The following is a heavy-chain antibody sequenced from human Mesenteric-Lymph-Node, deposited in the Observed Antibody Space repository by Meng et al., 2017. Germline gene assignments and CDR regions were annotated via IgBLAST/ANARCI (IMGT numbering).Heavy chain of an antibody. Sequence: SETLSLTCTVSGGSISSGGYYWSWIRQHPGKGLEWIGYIYYSGSTNYNPSLKSRVTISVDTSKNQFSLKLSSVTAADTAVYYCARQGPGKYCSSTSCYRSTLENYYYYGMDVWGQGTTVTVSS. D-gene: IGHD2-2*01. V-gene: IGHV4-31*03. CDR2: IYYSGST. CDR1: GGSISSGGYY. J-gene: IGHJ6*02. CDR3: ARQGPGKYCSSTSCYRSTLENYYYYGMDV.